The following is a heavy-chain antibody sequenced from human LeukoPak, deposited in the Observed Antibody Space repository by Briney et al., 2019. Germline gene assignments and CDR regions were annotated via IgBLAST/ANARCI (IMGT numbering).Heavy chain of an antibody. CDR3: ARDSYEYSSSSGLDY. CDR1: GGSFSGYY. J-gene: IGHJ4*02. CDR2: INHSGST. D-gene: IGHD6-6*01. V-gene: IGHV4-34*01. Sequence: PSETLSLTRAVYGGSFSGYYWSWIRQPPGKGLEWIGEINHSGSTNYNPSLKSRVTISVDTSKNQFSLKLSSVTAADTAVYYCARDSYEYSSSSGLDYWGQGTLVTVSS.